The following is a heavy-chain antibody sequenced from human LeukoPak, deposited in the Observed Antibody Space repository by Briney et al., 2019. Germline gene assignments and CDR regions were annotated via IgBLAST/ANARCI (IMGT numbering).Heavy chain of an antibody. CDR3: ARGQGYSSSEADY. CDR2: INPNSGGT. J-gene: IGHJ4*02. V-gene: IGHV1-2*02. CDR1: GYTFTGYY. D-gene: IGHD6-13*01. Sequence: GASVKVSCEASGYTFTGYYMHWVRQAPGQGLEWMGWINPNSGGTNYAQKFQGRVTMTRDTSISTAYMELSRLRSDDTAVYYCARGQGYSSSEADYWGQGTLVTVSS.